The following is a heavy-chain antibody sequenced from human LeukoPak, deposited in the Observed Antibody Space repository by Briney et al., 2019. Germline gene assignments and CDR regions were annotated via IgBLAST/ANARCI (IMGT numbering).Heavy chain of an antibody. CDR1: GLSVRGSY. D-gene: IGHD6-13*01. CDR2: IYSGDRT. Sequence: GGSLRLSCVASGLSVRGSYMSWVRQAPGKGLEWVPVIYSGDRTYYADSVKGRFTISRDTSKNTLYLQMNNLRADDTAMYYCTRDLTGTTWSENNYWGQGTLVTISS. CDR3: TRDLTGTTWSENNY. J-gene: IGHJ4*02. V-gene: IGHV3-53*01.